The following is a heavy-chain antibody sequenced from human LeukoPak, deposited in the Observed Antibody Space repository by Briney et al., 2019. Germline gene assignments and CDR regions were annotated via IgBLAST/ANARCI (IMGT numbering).Heavy chain of an antibody. D-gene: IGHD6-13*01. CDR1: GFTDNDNY. Sequence: GGSLTLSCAASGFTDNDNYMIWVRQAPGKGREGVSVMYSRGDTYYANSVKGRFTFSRDISQNTVYLQMKGLRTEDTAMYYCARDAPQVPAAGVLASWGQGTLVIVSS. V-gene: IGHV3-53*01. CDR2: MYSRGDT. CDR3: ARDAPQVPAAGVLAS. J-gene: IGHJ5*02.